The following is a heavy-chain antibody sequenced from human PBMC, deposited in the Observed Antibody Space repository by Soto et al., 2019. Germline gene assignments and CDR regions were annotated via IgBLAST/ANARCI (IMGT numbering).Heavy chain of an antibody. V-gene: IGHV1-2*04. D-gene: IGHD6-19*01. CDR2: INPNSGGT. CDR1: GYTFTGYY. CDR3: AREAVAGPNYYYYGMDV. Sequence: ASVKVSCKASGYTFTGYYMHWVRQAPGQGLEWMGWINPNSGGTNYAQKFQGWVTMTRDTSISTAYMELSRLRSDDTAVYYCAREAVAGPNYYYYGMDVWGQGTTVTVSS. J-gene: IGHJ6*02.